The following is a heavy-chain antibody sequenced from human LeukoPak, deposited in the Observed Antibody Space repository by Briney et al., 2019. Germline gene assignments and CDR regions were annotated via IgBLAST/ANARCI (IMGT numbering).Heavy chain of an antibody. CDR1: GFTFSSYG. V-gene: IGHV3-30*18. J-gene: IGHJ4*02. D-gene: IGHD1-20*01. CDR3: AKDSGRYKWNDCVDY. Sequence: PGKSLRLSCAASGFTFSSYGMHWVRQAPGKGLEWVAVISYDGTDEYYVHSVKGRFTISRENSKKTLYLQMDRLRVEDTAMYCCAKDSGRYKWNDCVDYWGQGTLVTVSS. CDR2: ISYDGTDE.